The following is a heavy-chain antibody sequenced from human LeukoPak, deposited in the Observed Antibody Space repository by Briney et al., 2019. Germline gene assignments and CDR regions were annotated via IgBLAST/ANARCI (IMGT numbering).Heavy chain of an antibody. CDR2: IKQDGGEI. Sequence: GGSLRLSCAASGFRFSIYWMSWVRQTPEKGLEWVANIKQDGGEIYYVDSMKGRFTISRDNAKNSLYLQMNSLRVEDTAVYYCARDRESSSRSGSYFDYWGQGTLVTVSS. CDR3: ARDRESSSRSGSYFDY. CDR1: GFRFSIYW. D-gene: IGHD1-26*01. J-gene: IGHJ4*02. V-gene: IGHV3-7*01.